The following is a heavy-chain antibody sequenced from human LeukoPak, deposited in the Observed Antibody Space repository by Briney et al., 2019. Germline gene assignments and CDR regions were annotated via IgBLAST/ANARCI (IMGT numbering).Heavy chain of an antibody. J-gene: IGHJ4*02. Sequence: PSETLSLTCAVYGGSFSGYYWSWIRQPPGKGLEWIGEINHSGSTNYNPSLKSRVTISVDTSKNQFSLKLSSVTAADTAVYYCARRVYYYGSGSYYTSDYFDYWGQGTLVTVSS. CDR1: GGSFSGYY. CDR3: ARRVYYYGSGSYYTSDYFDY. CDR2: INHSGST. V-gene: IGHV4-34*01. D-gene: IGHD3-10*01.